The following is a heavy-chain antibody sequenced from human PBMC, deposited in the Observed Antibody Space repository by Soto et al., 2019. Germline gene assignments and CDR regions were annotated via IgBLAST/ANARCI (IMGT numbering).Heavy chain of an antibody. CDR3: ARGEYTYGYGLDY. CDR2: INPNSGDT. Sequence: QVQLVQSGAEVKKLGASVKVSCKASGYTFTAYYIHWVRQAPGQGLEWVGWINPNSGDTNYAQRFQGWVTMTGDTSVSTAYMDLTRLRSDDTAVYYCARGEYTYGYGLDYWGQGALVTVSS. CDR1: GYTFTAYY. V-gene: IGHV1-2*04. J-gene: IGHJ4*02. D-gene: IGHD5-18*01.